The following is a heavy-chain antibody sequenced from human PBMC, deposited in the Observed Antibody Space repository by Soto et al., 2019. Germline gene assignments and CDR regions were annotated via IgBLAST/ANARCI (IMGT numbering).Heavy chain of an antibody. CDR2: VKSNSDGGTT. V-gene: IGHV3-15*01. CDR1: GFTFANAW. Sequence: EVQMVEYGGGLVKPGGSLRLSYAASGFTFANAWVSWVCQAPGKGLEWVGRVKSNSDGGTTDYAAPVKGRFTISRDDSNNTLYLQMNSLAIEDTAIYYCNTCSRGNCSGPVDAWGKGAAVTVSS. J-gene: IGHJ6*04. D-gene: IGHD2-15*01. CDR3: NTCSRGNCSGPVDA.